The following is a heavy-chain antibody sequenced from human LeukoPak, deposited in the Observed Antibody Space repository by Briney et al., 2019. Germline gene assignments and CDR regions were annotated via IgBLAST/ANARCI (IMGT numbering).Heavy chain of an antibody. CDR1: GFTFSSYS. CDR3: ARDGYSYGYYFDY. Sequence: GGSLRLSCAASGFTFSSYSMNWVRQAPRKGLEWVSSISSSSSCIYYADSVKGLFTISRDNAKNSLYLQMNSLRAEDTDVYYCARDGYSYGYYFDYWGQGTLVTVSS. J-gene: IGHJ4*02. CDR2: ISSSSSCI. D-gene: IGHD5-18*01. V-gene: IGHV3-21*01.